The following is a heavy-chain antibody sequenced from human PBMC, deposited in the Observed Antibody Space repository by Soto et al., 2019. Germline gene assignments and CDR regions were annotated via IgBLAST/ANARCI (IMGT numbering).Heavy chain of an antibody. CDR1: GFTFSSYS. CDR3: ARDAQVGATPQDY. D-gene: IGHD1-26*01. V-gene: IGHV3-21*01. Sequence: GGSLRLSCAASGFTFSSYSMNWVRQAPGKGLEWVSSISSSSSYIYYADSVKGRFTISRDNAKNSLYLQMNSLRAEDTAVYYCARDAQVGATPQDYWGQGTLVTVSS. CDR2: ISSSSSYI. J-gene: IGHJ4*02.